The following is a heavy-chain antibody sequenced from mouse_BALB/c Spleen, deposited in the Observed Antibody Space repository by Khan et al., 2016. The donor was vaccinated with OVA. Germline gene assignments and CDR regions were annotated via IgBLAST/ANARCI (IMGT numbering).Heavy chain of an antibody. CDR1: GYTFTSYY. D-gene: IGHD2-1*01. CDR2: INPSNGGA. CDR3: ARSGYGNPFAY. V-gene: IGHV1S81*02. Sequence: QVQLKQSGAELVKPGASVKISCKASGYTFTSYYMYWVKQRPGQGLEWIGGINPSNGGAHFNEKFKNKATLTVDKSSSTAYMQLSSLTSEDSAVYYCARSGYGNPFAYWGRGTLVTVSA. J-gene: IGHJ3*01.